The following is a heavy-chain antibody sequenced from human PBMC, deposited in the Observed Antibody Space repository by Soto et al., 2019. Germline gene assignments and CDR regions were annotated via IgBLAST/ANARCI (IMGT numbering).Heavy chain of an antibody. CDR1: GFSLSTSGVA. J-gene: IGHJ6*02. V-gene: IGHV2-5*02. CDR2: IHGDDDK. CDR3: AHRVRYYGMDV. Sequence: QITLKESGPTLVKPTQTLTLTCTFSGFSLSTSGVAVGWIRQPPGKALEWLALIHGDDDKRYSPSLKSRLTTTKDTSKNQVAPIMPNMDPVDTATYYCAHRVRYYGMDVWGQGTTVTVSS.